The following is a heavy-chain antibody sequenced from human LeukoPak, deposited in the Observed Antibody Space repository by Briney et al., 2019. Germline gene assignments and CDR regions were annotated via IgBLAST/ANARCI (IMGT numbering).Heavy chain of an antibody. CDR1: GYTFTGYY. CDR3: ARVLVVPAAIYGGGWFDP. CDR2: INPNSGGT. J-gene: IGHJ5*02. Sequence: ASVKVSCKASGYTFTGYYMHWVRQAPGQGLEWMGWINPNSGGTNYAQKFQGRVTMTRDTSISIAYMELSRLRSDDTAVYYCARVLVVPAAIYGGGWFDPWGQGTLVTVSS. D-gene: IGHD2-2*02. V-gene: IGHV1-2*02.